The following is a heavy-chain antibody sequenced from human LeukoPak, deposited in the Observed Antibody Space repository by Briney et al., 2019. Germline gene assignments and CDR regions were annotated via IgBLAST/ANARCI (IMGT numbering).Heavy chain of an antibody. V-gene: IGHV3-30*03. CDR3: ARDRDYGDYVDAFDI. Sequence: PGGSQRLSCAASGFTFRSYSMNWVRQDPGKGLEWVAVISYDGSNKYYADSVKGRFTISRDNSKNTLYLQMNSLRAEDTAVYYCARDRDYGDYVDAFDIWGQGTMVTVSS. D-gene: IGHD4-17*01. CDR1: GFTFRSYS. CDR2: ISYDGSNK. J-gene: IGHJ3*02.